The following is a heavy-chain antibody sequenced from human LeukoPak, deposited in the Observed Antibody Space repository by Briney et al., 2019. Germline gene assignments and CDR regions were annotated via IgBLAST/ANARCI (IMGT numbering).Heavy chain of an antibody. CDR3: AKRYYGSETYFALDI. CDR1: GFTFSNYG. J-gene: IGHJ3*02. D-gene: IGHD3-10*01. Sequence: GGSLRLSCAASGFTFSNYGMYWVRQAPGEGLEWVSAVTGGGTGTYYADSVTGRFTISRDNSKNTLYLQMNSLRAEDTAVYFCAKRYYGSETYFALDIWGQGTVVTVSS. CDR2: VTGGGTGT. V-gene: IGHV3-23*01.